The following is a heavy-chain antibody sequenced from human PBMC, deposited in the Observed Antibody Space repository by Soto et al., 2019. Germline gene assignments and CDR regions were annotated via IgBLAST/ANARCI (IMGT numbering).Heavy chain of an antibody. V-gene: IGHV3-23*01. J-gene: IGHJ4*02. CDR2: ISGSGGST. D-gene: IGHD3-3*01. Sequence: EVQLLESGGGLVQPGGSLRLSCAASGFTFSSYAMSWVRQAPGKGLEWVSAISGSGGSTYYADSVKGRFTISRDNSKNTLYLQMNSLRAEDTAVYYCAKELRSGTIFGVILDYWGQGTLVTVSS. CDR1: GFTFSSYA. CDR3: AKELRSGTIFGVILDY.